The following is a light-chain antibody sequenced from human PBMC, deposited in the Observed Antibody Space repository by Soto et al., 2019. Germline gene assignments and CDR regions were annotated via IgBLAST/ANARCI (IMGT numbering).Light chain of an antibody. CDR3: QQYGGSPLT. Sequence: DIVMTQSPGTLSVSPGERATLSCRASQSISSKLAWYQQKPGQAPRLLISDTSTRATGIPARFSGSGSGTEFTLTISRLEPEDFAVYYCQQYGGSPLTFGGGTKVDIK. V-gene: IGKV3-15*01. J-gene: IGKJ4*01. CDR2: DTS. CDR1: QSISSK.